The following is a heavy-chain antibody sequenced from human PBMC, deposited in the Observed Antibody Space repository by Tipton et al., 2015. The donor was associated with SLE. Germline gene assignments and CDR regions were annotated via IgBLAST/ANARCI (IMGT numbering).Heavy chain of an antibody. J-gene: IGHJ4*02. V-gene: IGHV4-59*11. CDR3: ARRMPSTLGFDF. Sequence: TLSLTCTVSGGSISSHYWSWIRQPPGKGLEYIGYIYYSGSTIYNPSLKSRVTISVDTSKNQFSLKLSSVTAADTAVYYCARRMPSTLGFDFWGQGTLVPVSS. CDR1: GGSISSHY. CDR2: IYYSGST. D-gene: IGHD2-2*01.